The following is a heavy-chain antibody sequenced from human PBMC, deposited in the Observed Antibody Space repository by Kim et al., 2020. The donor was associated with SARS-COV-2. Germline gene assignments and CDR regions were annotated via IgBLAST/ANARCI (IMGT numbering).Heavy chain of an antibody. Sequence: GGSLRLSCAASGFTFSDYYMSWIRQAPGKGLEWVSYISSSSSYTNYADSVKGRFTISRDNAKNSLYLQMNSLRAEDTAVYYCARDLGFGELLYLDYWGQGTLVTVSS. D-gene: IGHD3-10*01. V-gene: IGHV3-11*05. CDR1: GFTFSDYY. CDR2: ISSSSSYT. CDR3: ARDLGFGELLYLDY. J-gene: IGHJ4*02.